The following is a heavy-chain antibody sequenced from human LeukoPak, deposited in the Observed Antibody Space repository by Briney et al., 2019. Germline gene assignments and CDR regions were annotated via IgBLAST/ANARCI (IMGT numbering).Heavy chain of an antibody. CDR1: GGTFSSYA. Sequence: GASVTVSCTASGGTFSSYAISWVRQAPGQGLEWMGGIIPIFGTANYAQKFQGRVTITADESTSTAYMELSSLRSEDTAVYYCASLHRGTLDYWGQGTLVTVSS. D-gene: IGHD4-11*01. J-gene: IGHJ4*02. V-gene: IGHV1-69*13. CDR3: ASLHRGTLDY. CDR2: IIPIFGTA.